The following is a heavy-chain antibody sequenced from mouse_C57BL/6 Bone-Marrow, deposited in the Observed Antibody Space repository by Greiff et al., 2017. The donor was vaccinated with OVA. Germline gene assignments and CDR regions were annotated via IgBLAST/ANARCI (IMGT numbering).Heavy chain of an antibody. CDR3: ARHEDGYYASYFDY. CDR1: GYAFSSSW. CDR2: IYPGDGDT. D-gene: IGHD2-3*01. J-gene: IGHJ2*01. V-gene: IGHV1-82*01. Sequence: QVQLKESGPELVKPGASVKISCKASGYAFSSSWMNWVKQRPGKGLEWVGRIYPGDGDTNYNGKFKGKATLTADKSSSTAYMQLSSLTSEDSAVYFCARHEDGYYASYFDYRGQGTTLTVSS.